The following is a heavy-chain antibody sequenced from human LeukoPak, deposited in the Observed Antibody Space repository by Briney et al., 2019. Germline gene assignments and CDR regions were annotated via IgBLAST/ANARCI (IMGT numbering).Heavy chain of an antibody. CDR1: GFTFSNYW. CDR3: ARDRYSVGATDY. V-gene: IGHV3-74*01. D-gene: IGHD1-26*01. CDR2: IGNYGSST. J-gene: IGHJ4*02. Sequence: GGSLRLSCAASGFTFSNYWMHWVRQVPGKGLVWVSRIGNYGSSTSYSDSVKGRFTISRDTAKNTLYLQMNSLRAEDTAVYYCARDRYSVGATDYWGQGTLVTVSS.